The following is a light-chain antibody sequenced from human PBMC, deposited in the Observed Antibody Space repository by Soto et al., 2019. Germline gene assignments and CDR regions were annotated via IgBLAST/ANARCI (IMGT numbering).Light chain of an antibody. CDR1: PSINRW. CDR2: DAS. V-gene: IGKV1-5*01. Sequence: DIQMTQSPSTLSASVGDRVTITCRASPSINRWLAWYQQKPGKAPNLLIYDASSLESGVPSRFSGSGSGTEFTLTIRSLQPDDFATYYCQQYNSYWMFGQGTKVDIK. J-gene: IGKJ1*01. CDR3: QQYNSYWM.